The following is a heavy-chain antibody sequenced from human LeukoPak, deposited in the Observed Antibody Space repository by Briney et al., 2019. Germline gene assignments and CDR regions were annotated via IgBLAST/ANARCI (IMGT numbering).Heavy chain of an antibody. CDR3: ARRGIWDLQIGNWFDP. Sequence: PSQSLSLTCSISGDSITTISYGWGWIRQSPGKGLEWIGSIYSSGNSYYNPSIKTRATISTDTSKHQYSLRLTSVTAADTAIYYCARRGIWDLQIGNWFDPWGQGILVIVSS. D-gene: IGHD3-16*01. CDR2: IYSSGNS. J-gene: IGHJ5*02. CDR1: GDSITTISYG. V-gene: IGHV4-39*01.